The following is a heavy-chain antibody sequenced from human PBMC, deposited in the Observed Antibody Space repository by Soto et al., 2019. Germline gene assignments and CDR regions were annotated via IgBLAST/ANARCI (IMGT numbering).Heavy chain of an antibody. V-gene: IGHV4-59*01. CDR1: GGSLSSYY. J-gene: IGHJ4*02. CDR2: ISYSGTT. D-gene: IGHD5-18*01. Sequence: TSETLSLTCTVSGGSLSSYYWSWIRRPPGMGLEWIASISYSGTTNYNSSLKSRVTISIDTSKNQFSLKYNSVTAADTAVYYCAREGYHFGPFDYWGQGALVTVAS. CDR3: AREGYHFGPFDY.